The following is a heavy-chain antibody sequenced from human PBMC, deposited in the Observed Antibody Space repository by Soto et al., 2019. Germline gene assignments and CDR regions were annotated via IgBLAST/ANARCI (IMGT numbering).Heavy chain of an antibody. CDR1: GFTFSSYG. V-gene: IGHV3-33*01. CDR3: ARVGDDTADEGPFDY. J-gene: IGHJ4*02. Sequence: GGSLRLSCAASGFTFSSYGMHWVRQAPGKGLEWVAVIWYDGSNKYYADSVKGRFTISRDNSKNTVYLQMNSLRAEDTAVYYCARVGDDTADEGPFDYWGQGTLVTVSS. D-gene: IGHD5-18*01. CDR2: IWYDGSNK.